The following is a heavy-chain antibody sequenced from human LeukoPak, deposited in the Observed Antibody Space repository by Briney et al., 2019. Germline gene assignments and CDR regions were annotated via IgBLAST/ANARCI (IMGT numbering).Heavy chain of an antibody. V-gene: IGHV3-21*01. CDR1: GFTFSSYS. D-gene: IGHD3-16*02. CDR2: ISSSSSYI. Sequence: PGGSLRLSCAASGFTFSSYSMNWVRQAPWKGLEWVSSISSSSSYIYYADSVKGRFTISRNNAKNSLYLQMNSLRAEDTAVYYCARGTYYDYVWGSYRFDYWGQGTLVTVSS. CDR3: ARGTYYDYVWGSYRFDY. J-gene: IGHJ4*02.